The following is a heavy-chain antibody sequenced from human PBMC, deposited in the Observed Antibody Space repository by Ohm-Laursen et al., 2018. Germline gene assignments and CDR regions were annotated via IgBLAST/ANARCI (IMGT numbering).Heavy chain of an antibody. D-gene: IGHD5-18*01. J-gene: IGHJ5*02. CDR2: ISGSGGST. Sequence: SLRLSCSASGFTFSSYAMSWVRQAPGKGLEWVSAISGSGGSTYYADSVKGRFTISRDNSKNTLYLQMNSLRAEDTAVYYCAKHFGYSYGYRFDPWGQGTLVTVSS. CDR3: AKHFGYSYGYRFDP. CDR1: GFTFSSYA. V-gene: IGHV3-23*01.